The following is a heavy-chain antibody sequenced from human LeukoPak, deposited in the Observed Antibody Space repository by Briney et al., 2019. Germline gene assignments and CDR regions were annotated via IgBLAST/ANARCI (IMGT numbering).Heavy chain of an antibody. D-gene: IGHD6-13*01. CDR3: LAGYYYYYMDV. CDR2: TNTHGTSA. Sequence: PGGSLRLSCAATGFTFNNYWMHWVRQAPGKGLVWVARTNTHGTSANYADSVKGRFIISRDNANNTLYLQMNGLRDEDTGVYYALAGYYYYYMDVWGKGTTVTVYS. J-gene: IGHJ6*03. CDR1: GFTFNNYW. V-gene: IGHV3-74*01.